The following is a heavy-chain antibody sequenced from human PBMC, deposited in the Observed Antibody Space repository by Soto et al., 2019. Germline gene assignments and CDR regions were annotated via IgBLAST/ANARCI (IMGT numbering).Heavy chain of an antibody. CDR1: GFTFSSYA. D-gene: IGHD4-17*01. V-gene: IGHV3-23*01. J-gene: IGHJ4*02. CDR2: ISGSGGST. CDR3: AKDEISTVTYYFDY. Sequence: GGSLRLSCAASGFTFSSYAMSWVRQAPGQGLEWVSAISGSGGSTYYADSVKGRFTISRDNSKNTLYLQMNSLRAEDTAVYYCAKDEISTVTYYFDYWGQGTLVTVSS.